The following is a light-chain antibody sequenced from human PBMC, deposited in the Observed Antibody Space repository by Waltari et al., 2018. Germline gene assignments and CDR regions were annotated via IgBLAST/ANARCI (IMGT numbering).Light chain of an antibody. J-gene: IGLJ2*01. Sequence: SVVLSQPPSVSAAPGQPATISCGKNNIEKTYFQWYQQRPGQAPEPAVYDDTDRPARIPERLSGSSSGNTATLTISRVEAGDEADYYCQVWDSDSDHVLFGGGTRLTVL. V-gene: IGLV3-21*02. CDR2: DDT. CDR1: NIEKTY. CDR3: QVWDSDSDHVL.